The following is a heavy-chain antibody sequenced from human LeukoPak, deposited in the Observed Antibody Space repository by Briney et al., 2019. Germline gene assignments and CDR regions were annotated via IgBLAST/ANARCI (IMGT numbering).Heavy chain of an antibody. Sequence: PSETLSLTCTVSGGSISSHYWSWIRQPPGKGLEWIGYIYYSGSTNYSPSLKSRVTISVDTSKNQFSLKLSSVTAADTAVYYCARGWELPHNFDYWGQGTLVTVSS. CDR3: ARGWELPHNFDY. J-gene: IGHJ4*02. V-gene: IGHV4-59*11. CDR1: GGSISSHY. CDR2: IYYSGST. D-gene: IGHD1-26*01.